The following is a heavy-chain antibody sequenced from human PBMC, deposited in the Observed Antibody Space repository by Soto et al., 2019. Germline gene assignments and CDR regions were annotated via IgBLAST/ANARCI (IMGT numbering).Heavy chain of an antibody. CDR1: GFTFSSYA. J-gene: IGHJ4*02. CDR2: ISYDGSNK. Sequence: QVQLVESGGGVVQPGRSLRLSCAASGFTFSSYAMHWVRQAPGKGLEWVAVISYDGSNKYYADSVKGRFTISRDNSKNTLYVQMNSLRAEDTAVYYCARDRRYFDWSLFDYWGQGTLVTVSS. V-gene: IGHV3-30-3*01. CDR3: ARDRRYFDWSLFDY. D-gene: IGHD3-9*01.